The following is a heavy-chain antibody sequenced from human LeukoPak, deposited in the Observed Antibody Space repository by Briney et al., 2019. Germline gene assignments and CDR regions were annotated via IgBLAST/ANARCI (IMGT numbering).Heavy chain of an antibody. CDR3: ARWVNSGSYKLYYGLDV. CDR2: ISSLGSYM. Sequence: NPGGSLRPSCAASGFIFSDHSVNWVRQAPGKGLEWVSSISSLGSYMYYADSLKGRFTVSRDNAKNSLYLQMNSLRVEDTAVYYCARWVNSGSYKLYYGLDVWGQGTTVTVSS. J-gene: IGHJ6*02. V-gene: IGHV3-21*06. D-gene: IGHD1-26*01. CDR1: GFIFSDHS.